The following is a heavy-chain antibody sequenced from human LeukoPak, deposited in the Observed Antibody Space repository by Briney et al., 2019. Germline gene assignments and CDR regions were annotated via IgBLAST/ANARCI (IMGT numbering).Heavy chain of an antibody. CDR3: ARDQLKRSWFDP. Sequence: SVKVSCKTSGYSLNSYAMNWVRQAPGQGLEWMGWIIPILGIANYAQKFQGRVTITADKSTSTAYMELSSLRSEDTAVYYCARDQLKRSWFDPWGQGTLVTVSS. V-gene: IGHV1-69*10. J-gene: IGHJ5*02. D-gene: IGHD2-2*01. CDR1: GYSLNSYA. CDR2: IIPILGIA.